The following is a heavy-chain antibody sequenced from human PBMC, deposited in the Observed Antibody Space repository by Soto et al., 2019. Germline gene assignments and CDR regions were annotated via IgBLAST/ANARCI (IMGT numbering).Heavy chain of an antibody. D-gene: IGHD5-12*01. CDR3: ATARGVATITPYYYYYYGMDV. V-gene: IGHV3-23*01. J-gene: IGHJ6*02. CDR1: GFTFSSYA. Sequence: LRLSCAASGFTFSSYAMSWVRQAPGKGLEWVSAISGSGGSTYYTDSVKGRFTISRDNSKNTLYLQMNSLRAEDTAVYYCATARGVATITPYYYYYYGMDVWGQGTTVTAP. CDR2: ISGSGGST.